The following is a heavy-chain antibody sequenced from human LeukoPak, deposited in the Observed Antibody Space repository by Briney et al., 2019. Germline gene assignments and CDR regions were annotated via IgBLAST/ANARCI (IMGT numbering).Heavy chain of an antibody. V-gene: IGHV4-59*01. J-gene: IGHJ3*02. CDR2: IYYRGST. Sequence: PSETLSLTCTVSGGSISNYYWSWIRQPPGKGLEWIGYIYYRGSTNNNPSLKSRVTISVDTSKNQFSLKLSSLTAADTAVYYCARGGPYGSSRYYYHAFDSWGQGTMVTVSS. CDR1: GGSISNYY. CDR3: ARGGPYGSSRYYYHAFDS. D-gene: IGHD3-22*01.